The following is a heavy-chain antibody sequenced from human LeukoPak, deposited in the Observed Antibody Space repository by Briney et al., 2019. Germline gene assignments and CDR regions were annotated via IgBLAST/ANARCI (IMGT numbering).Heavy chain of an antibody. J-gene: IGHJ4*02. CDR1: GDSISSGRNY. D-gene: IGHD6-13*01. CDR2: IYHSGST. V-gene: IGHV4-39*07. Sequence: SETLSLTCSVSGDSISSGRNYWGWIRQSPGKGLEWIGEIYHSGSTNYNPSLKSRVTISVDKSKNQFSLKLSSVTAADTAVYYCARGWQQLNSDWGQGTLVTVSS. CDR3: ARGWQQLNSD.